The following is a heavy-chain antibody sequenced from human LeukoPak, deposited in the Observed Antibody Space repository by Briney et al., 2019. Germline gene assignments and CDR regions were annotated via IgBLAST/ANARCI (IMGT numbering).Heavy chain of an antibody. Sequence: ASVKVSCKASGYTFTGYYMHWVRQAPGQGLEWMGWINPNSGGTNYAQKFQGRVTMTRDTSISTAYMELSSLRSEDTAVYYCARRGSSSTYYYGMDVWGQGTTVTVSS. V-gene: IGHV1-2*02. CDR2: INPNSGGT. J-gene: IGHJ6*02. CDR1: GYTFTGYY. CDR3: ARRGSSSTYYYGMDV. D-gene: IGHD6-6*01.